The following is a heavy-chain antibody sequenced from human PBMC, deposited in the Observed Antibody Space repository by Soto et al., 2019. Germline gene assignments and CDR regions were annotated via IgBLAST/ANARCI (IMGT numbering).Heavy chain of an antibody. CDR1: GFTFSSYG. J-gene: IGHJ3*02. D-gene: IGHD3-22*01. CDR3: ARGSHYYDSSGPYAGAFDI. Sequence: GGSLRLSCAASGFTFSSYGMHWVRQAPGKGLEWVAVIWYDGSNKYYADSVKGRFTISRDNSKNTLYLQMNSLRAEDTAVYYCARGSHYYDSSGPYAGAFDIWGQGTMVTVSS. CDR2: IWYDGSNK. V-gene: IGHV3-33*01.